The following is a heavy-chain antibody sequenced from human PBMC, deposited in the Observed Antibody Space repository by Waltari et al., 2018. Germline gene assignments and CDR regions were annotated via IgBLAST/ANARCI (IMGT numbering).Heavy chain of an antibody. CDR3: ARNPRYDSPD. J-gene: IGHJ4*02. V-gene: IGHV3-66*02. D-gene: IGHD3-22*01. CDR2: IYSGGYT. CDR1: GFTASNNY. Sequence: EVQLAASGGGLVQPGGSLRISCAAYGFTASNNYMSWVRQAPWKGLEWFSLIYSGGYTQYADSVKGRFTISRDNSKNTLYLQMNSLRVEDTAVYYCARNPRYDSPDWGQGTLVTVSS.